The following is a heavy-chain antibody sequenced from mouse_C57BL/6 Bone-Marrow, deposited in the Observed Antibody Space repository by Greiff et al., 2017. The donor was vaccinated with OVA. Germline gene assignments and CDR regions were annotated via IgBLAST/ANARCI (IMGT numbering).Heavy chain of an antibody. D-gene: IGHD2-10*02. CDR3: ATSNYGYFDV. V-gene: IGHV2-2*01. CDR2: IWSGGST. J-gene: IGHJ1*03. CDR1: GFSLTSYG. Sequence: VKLVESGPGLVQPSQSLSITCTVSGFSLTSYGVHWVRQSPGKGLEWLGVIWSGGSTDYNAAFISRLSISKDNSKSQVFFKMNSLQADDTSIYYCATSNYGYFDVWGTGTTVTVSS.